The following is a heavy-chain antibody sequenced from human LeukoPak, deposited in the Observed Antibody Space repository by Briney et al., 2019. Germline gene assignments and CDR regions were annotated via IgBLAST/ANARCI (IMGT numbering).Heavy chain of an antibody. V-gene: IGHV4-34*01. D-gene: IGHD3-10*01. J-gene: IGHJ4*02. CDR3: ARFPSPMVRGRRGDDY. Sequence: SETLSLTCAVYGGSFSGYYWSWIRQPPGKGLEWIGEINHSGSTNYNPSLKSRVTISVDTSKNQFSLKLSSVTAADTAVYYCARFPSPMVRGRRGDDYWGQGTLVTVSS. CDR2: INHSGST. CDR1: GGSFSGYY.